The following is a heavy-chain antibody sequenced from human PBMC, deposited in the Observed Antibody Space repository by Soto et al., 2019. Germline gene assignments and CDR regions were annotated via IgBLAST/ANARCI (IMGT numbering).Heavy chain of an antibody. CDR2: IDPRDSYS. CDR3: ARLSKGFCTKTTCQHSLGMDV. CDR1: GYTFSAFL. V-gene: IGHV5-10-1*01. Sequence: GESLKISCQASGYTFSAFLITWVRQMPVKGLEWMATIDPRDSYSNYSLSFQGHVTISADKSIGSAYLHWSTLEASDTAIYYFARLSKGFCTKTTCQHSLGMDVWGQGTTVTFSS. D-gene: IGHD2-8*01. J-gene: IGHJ6*02.